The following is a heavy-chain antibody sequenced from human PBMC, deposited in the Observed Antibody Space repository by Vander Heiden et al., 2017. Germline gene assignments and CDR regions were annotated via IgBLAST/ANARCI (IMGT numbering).Heavy chain of an antibody. V-gene: IGHV3-33*01. CDR3: VLLYDILTGSPFDY. J-gene: IGHJ4*02. CDR2: IWYDGSNK. Sequence: GMHWVRQAPGKGLEWVAVIWYDGSNKYYADSVKGRFTISRDNSKNTLYLQMNSLRAEDTAVYYCVLLYDILTGSPFDYWGQGTLVTVSS. D-gene: IGHD3-9*01. CDR1: G.